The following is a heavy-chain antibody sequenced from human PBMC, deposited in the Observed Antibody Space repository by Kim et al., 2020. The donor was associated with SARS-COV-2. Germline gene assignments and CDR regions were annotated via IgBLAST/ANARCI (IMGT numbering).Heavy chain of an antibody. J-gene: IGHJ4*02. D-gene: IGHD3-10*01. Sequence: NYAQKFQGRVTITADVATGTAYMGLGSLRSEDTAVYYCARDRGDEGFFDYWGQGTLVTVSS. V-gene: IGHV1-69*01. CDR3: ARDRGDEGFFDY.